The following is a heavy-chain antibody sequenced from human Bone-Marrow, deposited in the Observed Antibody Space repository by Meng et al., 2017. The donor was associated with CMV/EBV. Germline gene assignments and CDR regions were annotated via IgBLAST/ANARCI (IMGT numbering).Heavy chain of an antibody. CDR1: GFTFSSYS. Sequence: GGSLRLSCAVSGFTFSSYSRNWVRQAPGKGLEWVSSISSSSSYIYYADSVKGRFTISRENAKNSLYLQMISLRAEDTAVYYCARDPYYDSSGYYYYYYYYGMDVWGQGTTVTVSS. CDR3: ARDPYYDSSGYYYYYYYYGMDV. CDR2: ISSSSSYI. D-gene: IGHD3-22*01. J-gene: IGHJ6*02. V-gene: IGHV3-21*01.